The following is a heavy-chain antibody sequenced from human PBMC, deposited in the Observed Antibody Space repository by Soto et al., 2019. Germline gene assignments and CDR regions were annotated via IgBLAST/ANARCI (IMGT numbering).Heavy chain of an antibody. Sequence: SETLSLTCTVSGGSISSTSYSWGWIRQPPGKGLEWIGSIYYTGSAYYNPSLKSRLTISVDTSKNQFSLKLYSVTAADTAVYYCARHSGSSPDNWFNPWGQGTQVTVSS. V-gene: IGHV4-39*01. CDR3: ARHSGSSPDNWFNP. D-gene: IGHD6-6*01. CDR2: IYYTGSA. J-gene: IGHJ5*02. CDR1: GGSISSTSYS.